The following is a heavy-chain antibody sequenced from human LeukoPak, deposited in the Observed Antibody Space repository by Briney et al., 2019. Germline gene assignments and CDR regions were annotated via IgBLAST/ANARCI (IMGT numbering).Heavy chain of an antibody. CDR3: AKSGYNRFDY. D-gene: IGHD5-24*01. V-gene: IGHV3-48*03. CDR2: IGYSGGTI. CDR1: GFTFSSFE. Sequence: GGSLRLSCAASGFTFSSFEMNWVRQAPGKGLEWVSYIGYSGGTIFYADSVKGRFTISRDNAKNSLYLQMNSLRAEDTAVYYCAKSGYNRFDYWGQGTLVTVSS. J-gene: IGHJ4*02.